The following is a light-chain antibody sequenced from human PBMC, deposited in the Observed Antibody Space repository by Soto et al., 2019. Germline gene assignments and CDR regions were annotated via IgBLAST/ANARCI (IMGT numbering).Light chain of an antibody. Sequence: ESVLTQSPGTLSLSPGERATLSCRASQSVSSSYLAWYQQKPGQAPRHLIYGASSRATGIPDRFSGSGSGTDFTLTISRLEPEDFAVYYCQQYGSSPWTCGQGNKVEIK. V-gene: IGKV3-20*01. CDR2: GAS. J-gene: IGKJ1*01. CDR3: QQYGSSPWT. CDR1: QSVSSSY.